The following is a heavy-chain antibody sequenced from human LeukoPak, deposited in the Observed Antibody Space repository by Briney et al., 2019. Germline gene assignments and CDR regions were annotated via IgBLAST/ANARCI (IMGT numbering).Heavy chain of an antibody. D-gene: IGHD2-2*01. CDR1: VYTFTGYY. Sequence: ASVKVSCKASVYTFTGYYMHWVRQAPGQGLEWMGWISPNSGGTNYAHNFQGRVTMTRDTSISTGYMELRSLRYDDTAIYYCARGPPPVAKVATVLNYWGQGTLVTVSS. CDR3: ARGPPPVAKVATVLNY. CDR2: ISPNSGGT. J-gene: IGHJ4*02. V-gene: IGHV1-2*02.